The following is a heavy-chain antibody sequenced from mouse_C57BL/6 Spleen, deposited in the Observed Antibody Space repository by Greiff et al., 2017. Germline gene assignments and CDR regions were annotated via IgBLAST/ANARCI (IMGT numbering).Heavy chain of an antibody. J-gene: IGHJ2*01. CDR2: IYPGSGST. CDR3: ARYPYGSPFDY. Sequence: VQLQQPGAELVKPGASVKLSCKASGYTFTSYWITWVKQRPGQGLEWIGDIYPGSGSTNYNEKFKSKATLTVDTSSITAYMQLSSLTSEDSAVYYCARYPYGSPFDYTGHGTTLSVSS. D-gene: IGHD2-2*01. CDR1: GYTFTSYW. V-gene: IGHV1-55*01.